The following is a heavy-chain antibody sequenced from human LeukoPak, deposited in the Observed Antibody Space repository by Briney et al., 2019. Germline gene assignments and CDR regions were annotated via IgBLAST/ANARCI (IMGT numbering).Heavy chain of an antibody. D-gene: IGHD6-6*01. V-gene: IGHV3-7*03. CDR1: GFTFSGYW. Sequence: GGSLRLSCAASGFTFSGYWMNWVRQAPGKGLEWVANIKRDGSEKYCVDSVKGRFTISRDNAKNSLYLQMNSLRAEDTAVYYCARSSSSLTDPFDIWGQGTMVTVSS. CDR2: IKRDGSEK. J-gene: IGHJ3*02. CDR3: ARSSSSLTDPFDI.